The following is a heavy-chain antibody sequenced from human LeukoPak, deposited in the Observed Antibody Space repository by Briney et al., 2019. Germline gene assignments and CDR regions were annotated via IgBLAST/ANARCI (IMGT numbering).Heavy chain of an antibody. CDR3: ARRDCSSTSCYSPHAFDI. Sequence: GESLKISCKGFGYRFTSYWIGWVRQMPGKGLEWMGIIYPGDSDTRYSPSFQGQVTISADKSISTAYLQWSSLKASDTAMYYCARRDCSSTSCYSPHAFDIWGQGTMVTVSS. CDR2: IYPGDSDT. D-gene: IGHD2-2*01. CDR1: GYRFTSYW. J-gene: IGHJ3*02. V-gene: IGHV5-51*01.